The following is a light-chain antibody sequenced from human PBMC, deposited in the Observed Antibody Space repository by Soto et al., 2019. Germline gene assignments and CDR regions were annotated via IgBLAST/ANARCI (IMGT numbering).Light chain of an antibody. V-gene: IGLV2-11*01. CDR1: SSDVGGYNN. J-gene: IGLJ1*01. CDR3: CSYAGSYTYV. Sequence: QSALTQPRSVSGSPGQSVTISCTGTSSDVGGYNNVSWYQQHPGKAPKLMIYAVNARPSGVPDRFSGSKSGNTASLTISGLQAEDEADYYCCSYAGSYTYVFGTGTKVTVL. CDR2: AVN.